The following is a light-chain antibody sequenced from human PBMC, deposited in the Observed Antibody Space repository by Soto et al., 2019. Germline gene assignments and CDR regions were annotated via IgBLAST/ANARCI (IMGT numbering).Light chain of an antibody. Sequence: QSALTQPASVSGSPGQSITISCTGTSSDVGTYEYVSWYQHHPGKAPKLMIYDVSNRPSGVSDRFPGSKSGNTASRTISGLQAEDEADYYCSSYASNGDVLFRGGTKVTLL. CDR2: DVS. V-gene: IGLV2-14*03. CDR3: SSYASNGDVL. CDR1: SSDVGTYEY. J-gene: IGLJ2*01.